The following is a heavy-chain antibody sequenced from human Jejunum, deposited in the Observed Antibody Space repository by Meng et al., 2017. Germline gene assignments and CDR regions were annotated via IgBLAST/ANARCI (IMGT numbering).Heavy chain of an antibody. D-gene: IGHD5-18*01. Sequence: QGQLVQSGPEVKKPGASVKVSCKASGYTFTNYGISWVRQAPGQGLEWMAWINAFNGLSTYTQKLQGRVTVATDSSTNTAYMELTNLTSDDTAVYYCARDEDGTAMFYWGQGTLVTVSS. CDR2: INAFNGLS. CDR1: GYTFTNYG. J-gene: IGHJ4*02. CDR3: ARDEDGTAMFY. V-gene: IGHV1-18*01.